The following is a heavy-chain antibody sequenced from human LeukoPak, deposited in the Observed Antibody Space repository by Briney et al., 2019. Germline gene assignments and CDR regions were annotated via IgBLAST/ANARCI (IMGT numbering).Heavy chain of an antibody. D-gene: IGHD3-10*01. V-gene: IGHV4-39*07. CDR3: ARYEEWIGDSEFDP. Sequence: SETLSLTCSVSCGSISSNSDYCGWIRQPPAKGLEWIGSFYYSGNTYYNPSLKSRVTISLDMSKSQFSLQLSSVSAADTAVYYCARYEEWIGDSEFDPWGQGTLVTVSS. CDR1: CGSISSNSDY. CDR2: FYYSGNT. J-gene: IGHJ5*02.